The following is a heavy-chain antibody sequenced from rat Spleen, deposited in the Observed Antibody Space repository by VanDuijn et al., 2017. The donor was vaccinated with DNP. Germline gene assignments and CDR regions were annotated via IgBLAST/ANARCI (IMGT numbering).Heavy chain of an antibody. CDR3: TTLGPYYFDY. Sequence: EVQLVESGGGLVQPGRSLKLSCAASGFTFSNYGMAWVRQAPTKGLEWVASITNSGGTTYYQDSVKGRFTISRDNAKSTLYLQMDSLRSEDTATYYCTTLGPYYFDYWGQGVMVTVSS. CDR2: ITNSGGTT. J-gene: IGHJ2*01. V-gene: IGHV5S13*01. CDR1: GFTFSNYG.